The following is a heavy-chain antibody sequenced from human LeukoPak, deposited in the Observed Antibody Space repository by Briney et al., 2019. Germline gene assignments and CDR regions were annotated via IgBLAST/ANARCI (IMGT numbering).Heavy chain of an antibody. Sequence: SETLSLICTTSGAPISRFYWSWVRQPPGKGLEWIGNIYNGVPTFFNPSLKSRVTLSVDTSKTQFSLQLASVTAADTAVYYCVQTTGWPGSDYWGQGILVTVSS. CDR2: IYNGVPT. D-gene: IGHD6-19*01. J-gene: IGHJ4*02. V-gene: IGHV4-4*09. CDR3: VQTTGWPGSDY. CDR1: GAPISRFY.